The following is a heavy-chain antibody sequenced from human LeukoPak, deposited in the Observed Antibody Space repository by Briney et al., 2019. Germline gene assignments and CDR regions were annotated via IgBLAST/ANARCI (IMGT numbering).Heavy chain of an antibody. J-gene: IGHJ4*02. CDR2: ISSSSSYI. CDR1: GFTFSSYS. CDR3: ARDRPLHYFDY. V-gene: IGHV3-21*01. Sequence: PRGSLRLSCAASGFTFSSYSMNWVRQAPGKGLEWVSSISSSSSYIYYGDSVKGRFTISRDNAKNSLYLQMNSLRAEDTAVYYCARDRPLHYFDYWGQGTLVTVSS.